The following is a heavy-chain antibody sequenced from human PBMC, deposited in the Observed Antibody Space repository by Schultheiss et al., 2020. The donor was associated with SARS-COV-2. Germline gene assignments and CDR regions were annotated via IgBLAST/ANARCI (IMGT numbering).Heavy chain of an antibody. CDR1: GFTFRSYA. CDR3: GTGTGYSTITYVDY. CDR2: ISAGGGTT. J-gene: IGHJ4*02. V-gene: IGHV3-23*01. Sequence: GGSLRLSCAGSGFTFRSYAMTWVRQAPGKGLEWVSGISAGGGTTYYADSVKGRFTTSRDNSKATLYLQMISLRAEDSAVYFCGTGTGYSTITYVDYWGQGILVTVSS. D-gene: IGHD3/OR15-3a*01.